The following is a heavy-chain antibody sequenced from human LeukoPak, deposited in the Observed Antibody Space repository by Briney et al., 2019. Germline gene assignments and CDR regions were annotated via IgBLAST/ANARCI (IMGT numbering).Heavy chain of an antibody. CDR2: IGGNGDTS. Sequence: GGSLRLSCVAPGFTFYNYAMHWVRQAPGKGLEYVSAIGGNGDTSYYADSVKGRFTISRDNSKNTVYLQLGSLRTEDMAVYYCATRHEYSYPYWGQGTLVTVSS. J-gene: IGHJ4*02. V-gene: IGHV3-64*02. CDR3: ATRHEYSYPY. D-gene: IGHD5-18*01. CDR1: GFTFYNYA.